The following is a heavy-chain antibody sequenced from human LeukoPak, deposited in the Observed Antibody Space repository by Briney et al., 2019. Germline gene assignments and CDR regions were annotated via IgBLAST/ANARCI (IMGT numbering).Heavy chain of an antibody. CDR1: GGSISSHY. Sequence: NPSETLSLTCTVSGGSISSHYWSWIRQPPGKGLEWIGYIYYSGSTNYNPSLKSRVTISVDPPKNQSSLKLSSVTAADTAVYYCASGVRYCSSTSCYKGPPYYYYYYMDVWGKGTTVTVSS. J-gene: IGHJ6*03. CDR2: IYYSGST. V-gene: IGHV4-59*11. D-gene: IGHD2-2*02. CDR3: ASGVRYCSSTSCYKGPPYYYYYYMDV.